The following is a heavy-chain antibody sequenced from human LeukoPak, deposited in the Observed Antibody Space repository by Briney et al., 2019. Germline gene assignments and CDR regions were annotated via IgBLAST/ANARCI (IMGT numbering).Heavy chain of an antibody. CDR1: GYTFTDYY. V-gene: IGHV1-2*02. Sequence: RASVKVSCKASGYTFTDYYIHWVRQAPGQGLEWMGWVNPNSGSTLFAQKFHGRVTMSRDTSITTAYMELSRLRSDDTAMYFCAREAYLEARPQTWFDPWGQGTLVTVSS. J-gene: IGHJ5*02. D-gene: IGHD6-6*01. CDR3: AREAYLEARPQTWFDP. CDR2: VNPNSGST.